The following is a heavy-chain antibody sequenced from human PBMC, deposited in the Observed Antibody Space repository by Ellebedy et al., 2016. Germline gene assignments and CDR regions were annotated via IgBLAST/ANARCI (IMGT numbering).Heavy chain of an antibody. J-gene: IGHJ5*02. CDR2: LDPKSGGT. Sequence: ASVKVSXXASGYTFTAYYIHWVRQAPGQGLEWMGWLDPKSGGTEYAQIFQGRVTMTRDTSITTAYMELSGLRSDDTAFYYCATEVRPGRPWGQGALVTVSS. D-gene: IGHD1-14*01. V-gene: IGHV1-2*02. CDR1: GYTFTAYY. CDR3: ATEVRPGRP.